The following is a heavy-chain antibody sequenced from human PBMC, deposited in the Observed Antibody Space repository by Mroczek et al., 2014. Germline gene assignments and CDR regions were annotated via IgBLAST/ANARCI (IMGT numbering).Heavy chain of an antibody. D-gene: IGHD5-24*01. CDR1: GGSISSYY. CDR3: ARGGDGYNIRDFDY. J-gene: IGHJ4*02. V-gene: IGHV4-59*01. CDR2: IYYSGST. Sequence: QVQLVESGPGLVKPSETLSLTCTVSGGSISSYYWSWIRQPPGKGLEWIGYIYYSGSTNYNPSLKSRVTISVDTSKNQFSLKLSSVTAADTAVYYCARGGDGYNIRDFDYWGQGTLVTVSS.